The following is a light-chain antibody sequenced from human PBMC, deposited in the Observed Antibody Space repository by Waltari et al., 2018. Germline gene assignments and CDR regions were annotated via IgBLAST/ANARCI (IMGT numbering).Light chain of an antibody. CDR1: QRVNSNY. CDR2: GAS. J-gene: IGKJ3*01. V-gene: IGKV3-20*01. Sequence: DIVLTQSPGTLSLSPGERGPLSCRASQRVNSNYLAWYQHKPGQAPRRLIYGASSRATGIPDRFSGSGSGTDFTLTISRLEPEDFAVYYCQYYGSSASFGPGTKVDI. CDR3: QYYGSSAS.